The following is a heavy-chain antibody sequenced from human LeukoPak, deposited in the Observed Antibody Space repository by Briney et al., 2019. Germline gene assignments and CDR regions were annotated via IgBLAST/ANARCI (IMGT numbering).Heavy chain of an antibody. CDR3: ATGGNEYNSYAYPY. CDR2: IRSKVYGGTA. J-gene: IGHJ4*02. Sequence: GGSLRLSCRTSGFKFGDHAMTWVRQAPGKGLQWIGFIRSKVYGGTADYAAAVKGRFTFSRDDSLGIVYLQMSSLKTEDTAVYFCATGGNEYNSYAYPYRGQGTLVTVSS. CDR1: GFKFGDHA. V-gene: IGHV3-49*04. D-gene: IGHD1-26*01.